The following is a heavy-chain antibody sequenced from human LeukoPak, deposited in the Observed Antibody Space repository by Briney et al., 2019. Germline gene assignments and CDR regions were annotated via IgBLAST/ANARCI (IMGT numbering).Heavy chain of an antibody. V-gene: IGHV3-30*03. Sequence: GGSLRLSCAASGFTFSSYGMHWVRQAPGKGLEWVAVISYDGSNKYYADSVKGRFTISRDNSKNTLYLQMNSLRAEDTAVYYCAGSSFDYWGQGTLVTVSS. D-gene: IGHD6-6*01. CDR3: AGSSFDY. CDR1: GFTFSSYG. J-gene: IGHJ4*02. CDR2: ISYDGSNK.